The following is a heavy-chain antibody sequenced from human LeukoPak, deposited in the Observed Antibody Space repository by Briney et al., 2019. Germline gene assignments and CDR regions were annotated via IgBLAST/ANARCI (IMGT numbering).Heavy chain of an antibody. CDR1: GGSISSYY. V-gene: IGHV4-59*08. J-gene: IGHJ6*02. CDR3: VARDKKDGMDV. Sequence: PSETLSLTCTVSGGSISSYYWSWIRQPPGKGLEWIGYIYYSGSTNYNPSLKSRVTISVDTSKNQFSLKLSSVTAADTAVYYCVARDKKDGMDVWGQGTTVTVSS. CDR2: IYYSGST.